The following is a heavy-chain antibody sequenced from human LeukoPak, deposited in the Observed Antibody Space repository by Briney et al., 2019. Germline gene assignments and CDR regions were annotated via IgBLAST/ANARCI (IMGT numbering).Heavy chain of an antibody. CDR3: AREYSSSFDY. CDR2: IDHSGST. CDR1: GGSFSGYY. D-gene: IGHD6-6*01. J-gene: IGHJ4*02. Sequence: SETLSLTCAVYGGSFSGYYWSWIRQPPGKGLEWIGEIDHSGSTNYSPSLKSRVTISVDTSKNQFSLKLSSVTAADTAVYYCAREYSSSFDYWGQGTLVTVSS. V-gene: IGHV4-34*01.